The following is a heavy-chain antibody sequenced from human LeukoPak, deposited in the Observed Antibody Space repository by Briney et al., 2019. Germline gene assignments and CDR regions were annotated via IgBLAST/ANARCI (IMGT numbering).Heavy chain of an antibody. CDR2: IEPSGST. CDR1: GASIRNYY. CDR3: AKEGAAPGPDFVS. J-gene: IGHJ4*02. V-gene: IGHV4-4*07. Sequence: SETLSLTCTVSGASIRNYYWSRIRQPAGKGLEWIGRIEPSGSTKYNPSLKSRVTMSVDTSKNQFSLKLNPVTAADTAVYYCAKEGAAPGPDFVSWGQGTLVIVSS. D-gene: IGHD6-13*01.